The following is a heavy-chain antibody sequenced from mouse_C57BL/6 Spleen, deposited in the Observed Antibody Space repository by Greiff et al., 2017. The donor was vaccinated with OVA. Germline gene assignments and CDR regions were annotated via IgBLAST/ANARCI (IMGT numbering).Heavy chain of an antibody. CDR1: GYTFTSYG. J-gene: IGHJ2*01. D-gene: IGHD1-1*01. CDR2: IYPRSGNT. CDR3: TRYHYDGSSYDYFDY. V-gene: IGHV1-81*01. Sequence: VKVVESGAELARPGASVKLSCQASGYTFTSYGISWVKQRTGQGLEWIGEIYPRSGNTYYNEKFTGEATLTADKYSSTAYMKIGSLTSAHSAVYFSTRYHYDGSSYDYFDYWGQGTTLTVSS.